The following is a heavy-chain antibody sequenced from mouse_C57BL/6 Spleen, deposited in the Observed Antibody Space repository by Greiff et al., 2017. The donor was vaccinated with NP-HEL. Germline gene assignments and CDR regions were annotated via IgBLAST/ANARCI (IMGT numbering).Heavy chain of an antibody. CDR3: ETRESYYGSSLYYFDH. Sequence: QVQLQQSGAELVRPGTSVKVSCKASGYAFTNYLIEWVKQRPGQGLEWIGVINPGSGGTNYNEKFKGKATLTADKSSSTAYMQLSSLTSEDSAVYFCETRESYYGSSLYYFDHWGQGTTHTVPS. CDR2: INPGSGGT. D-gene: IGHD1-1*01. CDR1: GYAFTNYL. J-gene: IGHJ2*01. V-gene: IGHV1-54*01.